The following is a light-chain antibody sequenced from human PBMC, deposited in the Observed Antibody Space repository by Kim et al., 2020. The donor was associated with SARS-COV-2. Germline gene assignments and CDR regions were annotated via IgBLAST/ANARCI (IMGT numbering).Light chain of an antibody. V-gene: IGLV3-19*01. CDR1: SLRNYY. CDR3: NSRDSSGNHLGV. CDR2: GKN. J-gene: IGLJ1*01. Sequence: TVRITCQGDSLRNYYASWYQQKPGQAPVLVIYGKNNRPSGIPDRFSGSSSGNTASMTITGAQAEDEADYYCNSRDSSGNHLGVFGTGTKVTVL.